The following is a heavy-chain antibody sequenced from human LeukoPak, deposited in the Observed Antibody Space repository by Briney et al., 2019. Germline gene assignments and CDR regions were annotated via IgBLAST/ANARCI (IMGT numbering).Heavy chain of an antibody. Sequence: MSSETLSLTCTVSGGSISSYYWSWIRQPPGKGLEWIGYIYYSGSTNYNPSLKSRVTISVDTSKNQFSLKLSSVTAADTAVYYCARGVGYNFYWGQGTLVTVSS. V-gene: IGHV4-59*01. D-gene: IGHD5-24*01. J-gene: IGHJ4*02. CDR1: GGSISSYY. CDR3: ARGVGYNFY. CDR2: IYYSGST.